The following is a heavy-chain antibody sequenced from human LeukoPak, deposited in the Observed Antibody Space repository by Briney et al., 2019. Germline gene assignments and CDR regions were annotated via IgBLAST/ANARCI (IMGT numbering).Heavy chain of an antibody. CDR3: ARGAYDFDY. V-gene: IGHV4-38-2*02. Sequence: SETLSLTCTVSGYSISSGYYWGWIRQPPGKGLEWIGSIYHSGSTYYNPSLKSRVTISVDTSQNQFSLKLSSVTAADTAVYYCARGAYDFDYWGQGTLVTVSS. CDR1: GYSISSGYY. J-gene: IGHJ4*02. D-gene: IGHD3-16*01. CDR2: IYHSGST.